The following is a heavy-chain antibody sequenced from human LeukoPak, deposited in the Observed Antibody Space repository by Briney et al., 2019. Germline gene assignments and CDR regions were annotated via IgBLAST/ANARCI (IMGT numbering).Heavy chain of an antibody. CDR3: ARDRSLGVTYFDY. CDR1: GFSFSTFA. J-gene: IGHJ4*02. D-gene: IGHD2-21*02. Sequence: GRSLRLSCAASGFSFSTFAMHWVRQAPGKGLEWVATISYDGSKKYYADSVRCRFTISREKSKNTLHLQMNSLRAEDTAVYYCARDRSLGVTYFDYWGQGTLVTVSS. CDR2: ISYDGSKK. V-gene: IGHV3-30-3*01.